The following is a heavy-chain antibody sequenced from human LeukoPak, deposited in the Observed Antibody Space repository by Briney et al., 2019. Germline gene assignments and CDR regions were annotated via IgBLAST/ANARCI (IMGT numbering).Heavy chain of an antibody. V-gene: IGHV5-51*01. CDR2: IYPRDSRT. Sequence: GESLKISCKDSGYSFSSYWIAWVRQMPGKGLEWMGVIYPRDSRTTYSPSFQGQVTISADKSISTAYLQWSSLKASDNAMYYCARQRRSSGWPNDYWGQGTLVTVSS. CDR1: GYSFSSYW. CDR3: ARQRRSSGWPNDY. D-gene: IGHD6-19*01. J-gene: IGHJ4*02.